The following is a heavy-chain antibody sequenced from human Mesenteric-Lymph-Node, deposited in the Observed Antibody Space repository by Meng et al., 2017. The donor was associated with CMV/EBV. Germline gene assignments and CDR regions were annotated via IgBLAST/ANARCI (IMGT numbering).Heavy chain of an antibody. Sequence: GESLKISCAASGFTFSSYSMNWVRQAPGKGLEWVANIKQDGSEKYYVDSVKGRFTISRDNAKNSLYLQMNSLRAEDTAVYYCARDSLIVGATTYYYGMDVWGQGTTVTVSS. J-gene: IGHJ6*02. CDR2: IKQDGSEK. D-gene: IGHD1-26*01. CDR1: GFTFSSYS. CDR3: ARDSLIVGATTYYYGMDV. V-gene: IGHV3-7*01.